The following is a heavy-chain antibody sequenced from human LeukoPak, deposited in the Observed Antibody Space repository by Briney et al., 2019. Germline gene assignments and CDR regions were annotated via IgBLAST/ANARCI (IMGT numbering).Heavy chain of an antibody. Sequence: ASVKVSCKASGYTFTNYGLSWVRQAPGQGLEWMGWISAYNGHTNHAQKFQDRVTMTTDTSTTTAYLELKSLRSDDTAVYYCARSQGHRLLNYYSYYMYVWGKGTTVTVSS. CDR2: ISAYNGHT. V-gene: IGHV1-18*01. J-gene: IGHJ6*03. D-gene: IGHD2-15*01. CDR1: GYTFTNYG. CDR3: ARSQGHRLLNYYSYYMYV.